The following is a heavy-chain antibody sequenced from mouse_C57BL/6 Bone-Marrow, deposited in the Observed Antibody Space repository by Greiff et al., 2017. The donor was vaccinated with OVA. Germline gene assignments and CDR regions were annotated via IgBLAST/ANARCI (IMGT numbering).Heavy chain of an antibody. V-gene: IGHV1-54*01. D-gene: IGHD2-4*01. Sequence: QVQLQQSGAELVRPGTSVKVSCKASGYAFTNYLIEWVKQRPGQGLEWIGVINPGSGGTNYNEKFKGKATLTADKSSSTAYMQLSSLTSADSAVYFVAQLRTYWYFDVWGTGTTVTVSS. CDR2: INPGSGGT. J-gene: IGHJ1*03. CDR1: GYAFTNYL. CDR3: AQLRTYWYFDV.